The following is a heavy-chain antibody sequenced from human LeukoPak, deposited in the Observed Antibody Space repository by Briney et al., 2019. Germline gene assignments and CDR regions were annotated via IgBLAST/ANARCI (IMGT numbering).Heavy chain of an antibody. Sequence: ASVKVSCKASGYTLTSYGISWVRQAPGQGLEWMGWISAYNGNTNYAQKLQGRVTMTTDTSTSTAYMELRSLRSYDTAAYYCARSRAVAGTSYFDYWGQGTLVTVSS. D-gene: IGHD6-19*01. CDR2: ISAYNGNT. CDR1: GYTLTSYG. V-gene: IGHV1-18*01. CDR3: ARSRAVAGTSYFDY. J-gene: IGHJ4*02.